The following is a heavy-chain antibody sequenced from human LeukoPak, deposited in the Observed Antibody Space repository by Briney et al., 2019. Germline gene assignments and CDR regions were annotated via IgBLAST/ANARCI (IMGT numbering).Heavy chain of an antibody. CDR3: ARQTRVLYYDFWSGSETNWFDP. CDR1: GGSFSGYY. V-gene: IGHV4-34*01. D-gene: IGHD3-3*01. CDR2: INHSGST. Sequence: SETLSLTCAVYGGSFSGYYWSWIRQPPGKGLEWIGEINHSGSTNYNPSLKSRVTISVDTSKNQFSLKLSSVTAADTAVYYCARQTRVLYYDFWSGSETNWFDPWGQGTLVTVSS. J-gene: IGHJ5*02.